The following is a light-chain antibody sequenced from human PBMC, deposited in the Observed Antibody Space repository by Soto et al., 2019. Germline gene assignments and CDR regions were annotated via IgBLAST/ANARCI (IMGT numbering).Light chain of an antibody. CDR3: QQYNSYSLYT. V-gene: IGKV1-5*03. CDR1: QSISSW. CDR2: KAS. Sequence: DIQMTQSPSTLSASVGDRVTITCRASQSISSWLAWYQQKPGKAPKLLIYKASGLESGVPSRFSGSGSGTEFTLTISSLQPDDFATYYCQQYNSYSLYTFGQGTKLEIK. J-gene: IGKJ2*01.